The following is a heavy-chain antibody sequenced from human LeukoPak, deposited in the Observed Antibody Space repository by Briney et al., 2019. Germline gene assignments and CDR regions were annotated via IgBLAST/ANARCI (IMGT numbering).Heavy chain of an antibody. CDR2: LYTSGNI. CDR3: VRGRLSYYDSVGYYEQGAFDL. V-gene: IGHV4-4*07. J-gene: IGHJ3*01. D-gene: IGHD3-22*01. Sequence: SGTLSLTCMDPGGSIRSCYWSWIRQPAGKGLGWIGRLYTSGNINHNPSLRSRVTMSADTSKNQLSLKLSSVTAADTGVYYCVRGRLSYYDSVGYYEQGAFDLWGQGTLVIVS. CDR1: GGSIRSCY.